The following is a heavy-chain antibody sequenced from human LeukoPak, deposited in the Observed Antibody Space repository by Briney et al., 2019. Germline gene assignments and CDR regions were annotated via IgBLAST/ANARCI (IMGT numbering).Heavy chain of an antibody. CDR3: ARQSTYYYDSSGYPYYFDY. Sequence: PSETLSLTCTVSGGSVSSSGSFWGWIRQPPGKGLEWIGYIYYSGSTNYNPSLKSRVTISVDTSKNQFSLKLSSVTAADTAVYYCARQSTYYYDSSGYPYYFDYWGQGTLVTVSS. D-gene: IGHD3-22*01. J-gene: IGHJ4*02. CDR2: IYYSGST. V-gene: IGHV4-61*05. CDR1: GGSVSSSGSF.